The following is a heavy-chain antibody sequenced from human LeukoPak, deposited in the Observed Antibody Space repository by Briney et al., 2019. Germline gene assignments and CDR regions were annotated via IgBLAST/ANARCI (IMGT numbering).Heavy chain of an antibody. J-gene: IGHJ4*02. CDR1: GGSISSGDYY. V-gene: IGHV4-30-4*01. D-gene: IGHD5-18*01. Sequence: SQTLSLTCTVFGGSISSGDYYWSWIRQPPGKALEWIGYIYYSGSTYYNPSLKSRVTISIDTSKNQFSLKLSSVTAADTAMYYCASRGYTYGHFDYWGPGTLVTVSS. CDR3: ASRGYTYGHFDY. CDR2: IYYSGST.